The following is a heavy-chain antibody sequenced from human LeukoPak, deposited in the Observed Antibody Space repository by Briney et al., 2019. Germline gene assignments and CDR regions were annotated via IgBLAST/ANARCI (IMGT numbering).Heavy chain of an antibody. V-gene: IGHV4-34*01. D-gene: IGHD5-18*01. CDR3: ARHGVGYSYGYDY. J-gene: IGHJ4*02. CDR1: GGTFSGYY. Sequence: SETLSLTCAVYGGTFSGYYWSWIRQPPGKGLEWIGEINHSGSTNYNPSLKSRVTISVDTSKNQFSLKLSSVTAADTAVYYCARHGVGYSYGYDYWGQGTLVTVSS. CDR2: INHSGST.